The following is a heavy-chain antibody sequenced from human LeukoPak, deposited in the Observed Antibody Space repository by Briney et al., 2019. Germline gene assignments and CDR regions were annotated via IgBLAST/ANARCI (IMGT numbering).Heavy chain of an antibody. Sequence: TSETLSLTCTVSGGSISSYYWSWIRQPPGKGLEWIGYMYYSGTTNYNPSLKSRVTISVDTSKNQFSLKLSSVTAADTAVYYCARHTYDSSGNYYLNYWGQGTLVTVSS. V-gene: IGHV4-59*08. CDR3: ARHTYDSSGNYYLNY. CDR1: GGSISSYY. CDR2: MYYSGTT. J-gene: IGHJ4*02. D-gene: IGHD3-22*01.